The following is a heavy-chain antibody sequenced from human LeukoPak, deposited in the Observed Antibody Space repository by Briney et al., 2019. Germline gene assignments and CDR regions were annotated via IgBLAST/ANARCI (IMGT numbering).Heavy chain of an antibody. CDR3: ARDRWGDFDY. V-gene: IGHV4-59*11. CDR2: IYYSGST. D-gene: IGHD4-23*01. J-gene: IGHJ4*02. CDR1: GGSISSHY. Sequence: SETLSLTCTVSGGSISSHYWSWIRQPPGKGLERIGYIYYSGSTNYNPSLKSRVTISVDTSKNQFSLKLSSVTAADTAVYYCARDRWGDFDYWGQGTLVTVSS.